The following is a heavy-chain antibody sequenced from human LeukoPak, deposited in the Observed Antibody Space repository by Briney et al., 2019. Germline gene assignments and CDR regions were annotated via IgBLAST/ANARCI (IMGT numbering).Heavy chain of an antibody. CDR2: INHSGST. V-gene: IGHV4-34*01. J-gene: IGHJ4*02. CDR3: ASWGAYSSGWRYRTMAGFDY. Sequence: SETLSLTCAVYGGSFSGYYWSWIRQPPGKGLEWIGEINHSGSTNYNPSLKSRVTISVDTSKNQYSLKLSAVTAADTAVYYCASWGAYSSGWRYRTMAGFDYWGQGTLVTVSS. D-gene: IGHD6-19*01. CDR1: GGSFSGYY.